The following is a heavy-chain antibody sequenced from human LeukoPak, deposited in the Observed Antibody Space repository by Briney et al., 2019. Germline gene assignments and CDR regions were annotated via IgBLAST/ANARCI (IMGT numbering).Heavy chain of an antibody. CDR3: AREGSRTPFDF. CDR2: IYYSGST. V-gene: IGHV4-61*01. CDR1: GGSVSSGSDY. D-gene: IGHD1/OR15-1a*01. Sequence: PSETLSLTRTVSGGSVSSGSDYWTWIRQPPGKGLEWIGHIYYSGSTNYNPSLKSRVTISVNTSKNQFSLKLKSVTAADTAVYYCAREGSRTPFDFWGQGTLVTVSS. J-gene: IGHJ4*02.